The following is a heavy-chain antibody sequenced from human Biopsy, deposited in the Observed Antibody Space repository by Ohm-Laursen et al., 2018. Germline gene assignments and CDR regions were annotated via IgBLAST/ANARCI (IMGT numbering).Heavy chain of an antibody. D-gene: IGHD3-16*01. J-gene: IGHJ4*02. Sequence: PSETLSLTCIVSGGSVSSNVAYWAWIRQPPGKGLESIGSIFYSGITYYNPSLRSRVTMSVDTSKNQFSLKLTSVTAADTAVYYCARMGASRNRDDYWGQGTLVTVSS. V-gene: IGHV4-39*07. CDR3: ARMGASRNRDDY. CDR1: GGSVSSNVAY. CDR2: IFYSGIT.